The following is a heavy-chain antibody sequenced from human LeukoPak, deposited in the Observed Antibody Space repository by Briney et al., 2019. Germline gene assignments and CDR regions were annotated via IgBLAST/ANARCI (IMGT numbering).Heavy chain of an antibody. Sequence: GGSLRLSCAASGFTVSSNFMSWARQAPGKGLEWVSVIKSGGTTYYADSVRGRFTISRDNSKNTLYLQMNSLRAEDTAVYYCASRDRGYYYGMDVWGQGTTVTVPS. CDR2: IKSGGTT. CDR3: ASRDRGYYYGMDV. D-gene: IGHD3-3*01. CDR1: GFTVSSNF. J-gene: IGHJ6*02. V-gene: IGHV3-66*01.